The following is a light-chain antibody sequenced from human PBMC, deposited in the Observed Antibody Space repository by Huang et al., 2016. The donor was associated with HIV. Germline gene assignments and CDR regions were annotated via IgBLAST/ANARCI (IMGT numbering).Light chain of an antibody. CDR3: QQYYSSPLT. J-gene: IGKJ4*01. CDR2: WAA. Sequence: DIVMTQSPDSLAVSLGERATINCKSSQSVLYSSNNNNYLAWYQQKPGQPPKLFIYWAATRESGVPDRFSGSGSETDFTLTISSLQAEDVAVYYCQQYYSSPLTFGGGTKVEIK. CDR1: QSVLYSSNNNNY. V-gene: IGKV4-1*01.